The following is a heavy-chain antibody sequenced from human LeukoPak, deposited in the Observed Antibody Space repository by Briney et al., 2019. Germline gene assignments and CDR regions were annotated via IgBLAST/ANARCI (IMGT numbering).Heavy chain of an antibody. CDR2: INTNTGNP. D-gene: IGHD2-15*01. CDR1: GYTFTNYT. CDR3: ARDQGGPSHAFDI. J-gene: IGHJ3*02. V-gene: IGHV7-4-1*02. Sequence: GASVKVSRKASGYTFTNYTLNWVRQAPGQGLEWMGWINTNTGNPTYAQGFTGRFVFSLDTSVSTAYLQISSLKAEDTAVYYCARDQGGPSHAFDIWGQGTMVTVSS.